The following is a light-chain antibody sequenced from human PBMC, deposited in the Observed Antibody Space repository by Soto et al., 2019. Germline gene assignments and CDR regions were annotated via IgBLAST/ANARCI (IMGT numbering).Light chain of an antibody. CDR3: ATWDDSLSAWV. CDR2: KNN. Sequence: QPVLTQPPSASGTPGQRVTISCSGSNSNVGGNHIYWYQQLPGTAPKLLIYKNNHRPSGVPDRFSGSKSGTSASLAISGLRSEDEADYYCATWDDSLSAWVFGGGTQLTVL. CDR1: NSNVGGNH. V-gene: IGLV1-47*01. J-gene: IGLJ3*02.